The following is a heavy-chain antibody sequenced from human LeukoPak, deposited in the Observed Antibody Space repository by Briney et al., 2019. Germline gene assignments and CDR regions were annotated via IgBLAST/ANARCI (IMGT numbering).Heavy chain of an antibody. V-gene: IGHV3-7*01. CDR3: STGGIH. CDR1: GFSFSNYW. J-gene: IGHJ1*01. CDR2: MEPDGSEK. Sequence: GGSLRLSCAASGFSFSNYWMSWVRQAPGEGREWVANMEPDGSEKNYVDSVRGRFAISRDNARNSLSLQMNSLRAEDTAVYFCSTGGIHWGQGILVTVSS. D-gene: IGHD3-16*01.